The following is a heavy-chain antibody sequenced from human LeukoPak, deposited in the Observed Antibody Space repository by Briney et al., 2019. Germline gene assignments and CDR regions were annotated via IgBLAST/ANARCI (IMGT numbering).Heavy chain of an antibody. J-gene: IGHJ6*03. CDR1: GFTFSNYE. V-gene: IGHV3-48*03. CDR3: ARDSVYYYYYMDV. Sequence: GGSLRLSCAVSGFTFSNYEMNWVRQAPGKGLEWVSYISSSGSNIYYADYVKGRFAISRDNAKDSLFLQLNSLRAEDTAVYYCARDSVYYYYYMDVWGKGTTVTVSS. CDR2: ISSSGSNI.